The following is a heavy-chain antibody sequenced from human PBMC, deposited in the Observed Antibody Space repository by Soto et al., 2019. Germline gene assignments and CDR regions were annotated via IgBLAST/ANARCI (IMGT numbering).Heavy chain of an antibody. D-gene: IGHD3-22*01. J-gene: IGHJ4*02. V-gene: IGHV4-61*01. CDR3: ARDGDYYDSSGYYGPGTYFDY. Sequence: SETLSLTCTVSGGSVISGSYYWIWIRQPPGKGLEWIGYIYYSGSTNYNPSLKSRVTISVDTSKNQFSLKLSSVTAADTAVYYCARDGDYYDSSGYYGPGTYFDYWGQGTLVTVSS. CDR1: GGSVISGSYY. CDR2: IYYSGST.